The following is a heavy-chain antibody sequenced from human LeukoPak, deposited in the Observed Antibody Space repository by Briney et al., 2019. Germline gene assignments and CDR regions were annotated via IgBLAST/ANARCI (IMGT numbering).Heavy chain of an antibody. Sequence: ASVKVSCKASGYTFTSYGISWVRQAPGQGLEWMGWMNPNSGNTGYAQKFQGRVTMTRNTSISTAYMELSSLRSEDTAVYYCARGNVLQFFACLFRPHYFNYWGQGPLVTVPS. CDR3: ARGNVLQFFACLFRPHYFNY. CDR1: GYTFTSYG. V-gene: IGHV1-8*02. CDR2: MNPNSGNT. J-gene: IGHJ4*02. D-gene: IGHD3-9*01.